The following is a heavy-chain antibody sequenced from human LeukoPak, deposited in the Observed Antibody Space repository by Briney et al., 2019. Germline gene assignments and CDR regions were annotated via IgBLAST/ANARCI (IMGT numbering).Heavy chain of an antibody. CDR3: ARTSKKGNYYGMDV. Sequence: SETLSLTCAVSGASISSYYWSWIRQPPGKGLEWIGDIYYSGSIKYNPSLKSRVTISVDTSKNQFSLKLSSVTAADTAVYYCARTSKKGNYYGMDVWGQGTTVTVSS. V-gene: IGHV4-59*13. CDR1: GASISSYY. D-gene: IGHD3-10*01. CDR2: IYYSGSI. J-gene: IGHJ6*02.